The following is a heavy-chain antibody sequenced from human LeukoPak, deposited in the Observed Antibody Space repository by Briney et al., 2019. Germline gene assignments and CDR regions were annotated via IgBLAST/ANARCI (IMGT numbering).Heavy chain of an antibody. V-gene: IGHV3-30*18. CDR2: ISYDGSNK. Sequence: GRSLRLSCAASGFTFSSYGMPWVRQAPGKGLEWVAVISYDGSNKYYADSVKGRFTISRDNSKNTLYLQMNSLRAEDTAVYYCAKVGQGSSGDSFDYWGQGTLVTVSS. D-gene: IGHD6-19*01. J-gene: IGHJ4*02. CDR3: AKVGQGSSGDSFDY. CDR1: GFTFSSYG.